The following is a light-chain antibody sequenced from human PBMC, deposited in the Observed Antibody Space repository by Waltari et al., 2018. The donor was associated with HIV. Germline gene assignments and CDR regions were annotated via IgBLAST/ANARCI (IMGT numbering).Light chain of an antibody. CDR1: QSIDDK. CDR3: QQYKNWPRT. Sequence: ETVMTQSPGTLSASPGETVTLSCTASQSIDDKLAWYQQKPGQSPRLLIYAASTGATSVPGRFSGSGSGTQFTLTIRNLQSEDSAVYYCQQYKNWPRTFGQGTKVEVK. CDR2: AAS. V-gene: IGKV3-15*01. J-gene: IGKJ1*01.